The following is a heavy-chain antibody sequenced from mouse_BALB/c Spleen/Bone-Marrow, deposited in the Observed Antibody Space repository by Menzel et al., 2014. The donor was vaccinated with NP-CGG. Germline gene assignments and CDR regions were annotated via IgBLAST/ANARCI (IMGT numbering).Heavy chain of an antibody. CDR1: GYTFTSYY. CDR3: TREGDSPFAY. Sequence: VQLVESGAELVKPGASVKLSCKASGYTFTSYYMYWVKQRPGQGLEWIGEINPSKGGTNFNEKFKSKATLTVDKSSSTAYMQLSSLTSEDSAVYYCTREGDSPFAYWGQGTLVTASA. J-gene: IGHJ3*01. D-gene: IGHD2-13*01. CDR2: INPSKGGT. V-gene: IGHV1S81*02.